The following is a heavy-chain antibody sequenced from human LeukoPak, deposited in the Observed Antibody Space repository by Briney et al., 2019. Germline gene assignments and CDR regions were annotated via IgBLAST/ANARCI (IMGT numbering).Heavy chain of an antibody. V-gene: IGHV4-59*08. Sequence: PSGTLSLSCTVPGGSISSYFWSWIRQPPRKGLEWIGYIYSTGSTNYNPSLKSRVTMSIDTSKNQFSLNLSSVTASDAAIYYCARRGAARRYDGLDVWGQGTTVTVSS. CDR3: ARRGAARRYDGLDV. D-gene: IGHD6-6*01. J-gene: IGHJ6*02. CDR1: GGSISSYF. CDR2: IYSTGST.